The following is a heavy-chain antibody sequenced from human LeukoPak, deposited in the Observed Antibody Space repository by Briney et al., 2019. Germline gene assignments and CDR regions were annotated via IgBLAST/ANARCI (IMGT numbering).Heavy chain of an antibody. D-gene: IGHD6-6*01. J-gene: IGHJ4*02. CDR2: ISYDGSNK. Sequence: GGSLRLSCAASGFIFSSYAMHWVRQAPGKGLEWVAIISYDGSNKYYADSVKGRFTISRDESKNTLYLQMNSLRAEDTAVYYCAKLSGYSSSSYLIYWGQGTLVTVSS. CDR3: AKLSGYSSSSYLIY. CDR1: GFIFSSYA. V-gene: IGHV3-30*04.